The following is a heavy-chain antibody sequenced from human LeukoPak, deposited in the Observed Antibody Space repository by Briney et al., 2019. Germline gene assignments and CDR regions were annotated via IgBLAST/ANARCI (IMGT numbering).Heavy chain of an antibody. CDR3: AKGDDIGKHPTRAYYFDT. Sequence: GGSLRLSCAAPGFTFSRHAMSWVRRAPGKGLDWVSTTDLNSVKTLCAESLRGGFSISRDNSKNTLDLQMDNLRVDDTAVYYCAKGDDIGKHPTRAYYFDTWGQGTLVTVSS. D-gene: IGHD5-24*01. CDR2: TDLNSVKT. J-gene: IGHJ4*02. V-gene: IGHV3-23*01. CDR1: GFTFSRHA.